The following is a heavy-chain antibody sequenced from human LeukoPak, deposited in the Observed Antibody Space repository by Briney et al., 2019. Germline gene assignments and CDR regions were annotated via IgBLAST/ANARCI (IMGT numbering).Heavy chain of an antibody. CDR1: GDSVSSNSAA. J-gene: IGHJ4*02. CDR2: TYYRSKWYN. V-gene: IGHV6-1*01. Sequence: SQTLSLTCAISGDSVSSNSAAWNWIRQSPSRGLDWLGRTYYRSKWYNDYAVSVKSRITINPDTSKNQFSLQLNSVTPEDTAVYYCARAEGYCSSTSCSHTSNFDYWGQGTLVTVSS. CDR3: ARAEGYCSSTSCSHTSNFDY. D-gene: IGHD2-2*01.